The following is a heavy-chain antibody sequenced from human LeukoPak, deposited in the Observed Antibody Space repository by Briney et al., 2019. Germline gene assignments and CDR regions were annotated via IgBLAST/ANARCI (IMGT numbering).Heavy chain of an antibody. V-gene: IGHV3-21*01. Sequence: GGSLRLSCAASGFTFSSYSMNWVRQAPGKGLEWVSSISSSSSYIYYADSVKGRFTISRDNAKNSLYLQMNSLRAEDTAVYYCARVLKQWLVGIDYFDYWGQGTLVTVSS. D-gene: IGHD6-19*01. CDR2: ISSSSSYI. CDR3: ARVLKQWLVGIDYFDY. CDR1: GFTFSSYS. J-gene: IGHJ4*02.